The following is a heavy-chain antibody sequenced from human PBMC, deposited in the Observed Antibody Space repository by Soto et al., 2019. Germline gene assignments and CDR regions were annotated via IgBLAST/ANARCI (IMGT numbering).Heavy chain of an antibody. CDR1: GFTFSSYS. J-gene: IGHJ4*02. V-gene: IGHV3-21*01. D-gene: IGHD6-19*01. CDR3: ARDIAVAGTRYFDY. Sequence: ESGGGLVKPGGSLRLSCAASGFTFSSYSMNWVRQAPGKGLEWVSSISSSSSYIYYADSVKGRFTISRDNAKNSLYLQMNSLRAEDTAVYYCARDIAVAGTRYFDYWGQGTLVTVSS. CDR2: ISSSSSYI.